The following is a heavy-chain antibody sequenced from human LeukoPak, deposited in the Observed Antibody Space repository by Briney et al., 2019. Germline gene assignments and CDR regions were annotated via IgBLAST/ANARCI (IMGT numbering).Heavy chain of an antibody. V-gene: IGHV4-4*07. CDR1: GGSISSYY. CDR2: IYTSGST. D-gene: IGHD3-3*01. J-gene: IGHJ4*02. CDR3: AREGYYDFWSGYYPLSGPFDY. Sequence: PSETLSLTCTVSGGSISSYYWSWIRQPAGKGLEWIGRIYTSGSTNYNPSLKSRVTMSVDTSKNQFSLKLSSVTAADTAVYYCAREGYYDFWSGYYPLSGPFDYWGQGTLVTVSS.